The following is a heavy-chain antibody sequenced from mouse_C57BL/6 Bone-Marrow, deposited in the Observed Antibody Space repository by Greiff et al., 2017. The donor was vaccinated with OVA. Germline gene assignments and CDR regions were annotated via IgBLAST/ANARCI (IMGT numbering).Heavy chain of an antibody. CDR2: IYPRSGNT. J-gene: IGHJ2*01. CDR1: GYTFTSYG. D-gene: IGHD1-1*01. V-gene: IGHV1-81*01. Sequence: VQLQQSGAELARPGASVKLSCKASGYTFTSYGISWVKQRTGQGLEWIGEIYPRSGNTYYNEKFKGKATLTADKSASTAYMELRSLTAEDSAVYFCARENYYGRTGFDYWGQGTTLTVSS. CDR3: ARENYYGRTGFDY.